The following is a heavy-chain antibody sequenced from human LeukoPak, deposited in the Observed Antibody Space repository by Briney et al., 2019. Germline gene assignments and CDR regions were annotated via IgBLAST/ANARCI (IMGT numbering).Heavy chain of an antibody. J-gene: IGHJ4*02. CDR3: ARDHAYYYDSSALDY. V-gene: IGHV4-38-2*02. D-gene: IGHD3-22*01. CDR2: IYHSGST. Sequence: SETLSLACTVSGYSISSGYYWGWIRQPPGKGLEWIGNIYHSGSTYYNPSLKSRVTISVDTSKNQFSLKLSSVTAADTAVYYCARDHAYYYDSSALDYWGQGTLVTVSS. CDR1: GYSISSGYY.